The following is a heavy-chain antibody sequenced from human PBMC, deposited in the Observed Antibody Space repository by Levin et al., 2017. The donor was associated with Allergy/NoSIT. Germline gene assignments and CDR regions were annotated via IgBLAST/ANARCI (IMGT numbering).Heavy chain of an antibody. V-gene: IGHV4-38-2*01. CDR3: ARGKGYSSARVAFDI. Sequence: RSSETLSLTCAVSGYSISSGYYWGWIRQPPGKGLEWIGSVDHSGSTYSNPSLKSRVTISVDTSKNQFSLKLSSVTTADTAVYYCARGKGYSSARVAFDIWGQGTMVTVSS. J-gene: IGHJ3*02. CDR1: GYSISSGYY. D-gene: IGHD6-25*01. CDR2: VDHSGST.